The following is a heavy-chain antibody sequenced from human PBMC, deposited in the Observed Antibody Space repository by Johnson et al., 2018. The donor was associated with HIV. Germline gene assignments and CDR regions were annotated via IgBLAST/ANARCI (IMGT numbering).Heavy chain of an antibody. CDR3: ARDREYGLAWGWAFDS. CDR1: GFSFSNYA. D-gene: IGHD6-19*01. Sequence: QVQLVESGGGVVQPGRSLRLSCAASGFSFSNYAMHWVRQAPGKGLEWVAIISYDGSNKYYADSVKGRFTISRDNSKNTLYLQTSRLRTEDTAVYYCARDREYGLAWGWAFDSWGQGTMVSVSS. J-gene: IGHJ3*02. V-gene: IGHV3-30*04. CDR2: ISYDGSNK.